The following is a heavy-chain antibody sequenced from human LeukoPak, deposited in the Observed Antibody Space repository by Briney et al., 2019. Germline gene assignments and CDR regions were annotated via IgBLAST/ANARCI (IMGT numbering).Heavy chain of an antibody. CDR2: ISSSGSTI. CDR3: ARGDGDYVFYYYYYMDV. CDR1: GFTFSTYE. Sequence: GGSLRLSCAASGFTFSTYEMNWVRQAPGKGLEGVSYISSSGSTIYYADSVKGRFTISRDNAKNSLYLQMNSLRAEDTAVYYCARGDGDYVFYYYYYMDVWGKGTTVTISS. D-gene: IGHD4-17*01. V-gene: IGHV3-48*03. J-gene: IGHJ6*03.